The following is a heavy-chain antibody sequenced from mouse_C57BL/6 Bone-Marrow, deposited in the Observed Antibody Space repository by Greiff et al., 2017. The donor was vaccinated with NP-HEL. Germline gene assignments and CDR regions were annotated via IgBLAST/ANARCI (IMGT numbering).Heavy chain of an antibody. V-gene: IGHV5-6*01. CDR1: GFTFSSYG. CDR3: ARQALFFAY. CDR2: ISSGGSYT. J-gene: IGHJ3*01. Sequence: EVKVVESGGDLVKPGGSLKLSCAASGFTFSSYGMSWVRQTPDKRLEWVATISSGGSYTYYPDSVKGRFTISRDNAKNTLYLQMSSLKSEDTAMYYCARQALFFAYWGQGTLVTVSA.